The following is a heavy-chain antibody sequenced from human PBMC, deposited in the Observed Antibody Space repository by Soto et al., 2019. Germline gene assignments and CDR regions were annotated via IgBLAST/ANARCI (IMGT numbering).Heavy chain of an antibody. J-gene: IGHJ4*02. CDR2: IRSKAYGGTT. D-gene: IGHD3-9*01. CDR3: TRDPSWRYFDWLLALGSHY. V-gene: IGHV3-49*03. CDR1: GFTFGDYA. Sequence: PGGSLRLSCTASGFTFGDYAMSWFRQAPWKGLEWVGFIRSKAYGGTTEYAASVKGRFTISRDDSKSIAYLQMNSLKTEDTAVYYCTRDPSWRYFDWLLALGSHYWGQGTQVTVSS.